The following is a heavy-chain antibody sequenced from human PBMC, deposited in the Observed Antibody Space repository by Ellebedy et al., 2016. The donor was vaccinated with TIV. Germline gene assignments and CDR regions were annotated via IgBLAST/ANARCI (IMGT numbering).Heavy chain of an antibody. CDR3: ARVYRGYSYGRISYYGMDV. J-gene: IGHJ6*02. D-gene: IGHD5-18*01. Sequence: GESLKISXAASGFTFSDYYMSWIRQAPGKGLEWVSYISSSGSTIYYADSVKGRFTISRDNAKNSLYLQMNSLRAEDTAVYYCARVYRGYSYGRISYYGMDVWGQGTTVTVSS. CDR2: ISSSGSTI. V-gene: IGHV3-11*04. CDR1: GFTFSDYY.